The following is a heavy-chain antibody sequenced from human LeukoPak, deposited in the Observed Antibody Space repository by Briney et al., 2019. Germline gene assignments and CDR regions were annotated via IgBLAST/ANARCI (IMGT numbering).Heavy chain of an antibody. CDR2: TYYSGST. D-gene: IGHD6-19*01. CDR3: ASATGYSSGWYDY. V-gene: IGHV4-39*07. J-gene: IGHJ4*02. CDR1: GGSISSSSYY. Sequence: SETLSLTCTVSGGSISSSSYYWGWIRQPPGKGLEWIGSTYYSGSTYYNPSLKSRVTISVDTSKNQFSLQLNSVTPEDTAVYYCASATGYSSGWYDYWGQGTLVTVSS.